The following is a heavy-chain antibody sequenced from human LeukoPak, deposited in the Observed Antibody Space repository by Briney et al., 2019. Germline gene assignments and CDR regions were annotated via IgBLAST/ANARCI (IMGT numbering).Heavy chain of an antibody. CDR3: ARGNYYAMDV. Sequence: GGSLRLSCAASGFTFSSYWMHWVRQAPGKGLVWVSRINSDGTTTNYADSVKGRFTISRDNAKNTLFLQMNSLRAEDTAVHYCARGNYYAMDVWGQGTTVTVSS. CDR2: INSDGTTT. CDR1: GFTFSSYW. J-gene: IGHJ6*02. V-gene: IGHV3-74*01.